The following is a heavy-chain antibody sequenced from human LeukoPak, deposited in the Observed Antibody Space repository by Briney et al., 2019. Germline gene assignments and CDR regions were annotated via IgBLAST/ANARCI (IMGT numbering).Heavy chain of an antibody. D-gene: IGHD3-22*01. V-gene: IGHV1-69*13. Sequence: GASVKVSCKASGGTFSSYAISWVRQAPGQGLEWMGGIIPIFGTANYAQKFQGRVTITADESTSTAYMELSSLRSDDTAVYYCARGNAMIVASFDYWGQGTLVTVSS. CDR1: GGTFSSYA. CDR2: IIPIFGTA. J-gene: IGHJ4*02. CDR3: ARGNAMIVASFDY.